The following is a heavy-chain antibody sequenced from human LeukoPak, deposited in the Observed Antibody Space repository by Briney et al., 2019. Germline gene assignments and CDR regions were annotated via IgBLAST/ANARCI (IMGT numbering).Heavy chain of an antibody. D-gene: IGHD2-2*01. CDR3: ARRVGTFSSTSWNFGYYYYYMDV. V-gene: IGHV4-4*09. CDR2: IYTSGST. CDR1: GGSISSYY. J-gene: IGHJ6*03. Sequence: PSETLSLTCTVSGGSISSYYWSWIRQPPGKGLEWIGYIYTSGSTNYNPSLKSRVTISVDTSKNQFSLKLSSVTAADTAVYYCARRVGTFSSTSWNFGYYYYYMDVWGKGTTVTVSS.